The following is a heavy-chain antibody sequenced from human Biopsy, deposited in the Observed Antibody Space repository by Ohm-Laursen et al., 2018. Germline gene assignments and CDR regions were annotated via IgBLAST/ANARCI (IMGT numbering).Heavy chain of an antibody. V-gene: IGHV3-11*01. CDR2: PSSRGSNI. CDR3: ARFPDFWSGYYVDS. J-gene: IGHJ4*02. CDR1: GFTFSDYY. Sequence: GSLRLSCAASGFTFSDYYMSWIRQAPGKGLEWISYPSSRGSNIYYADSVKGRFTVSRDNANNSLFLQMNSLRAEDTAVYYCARFPDFWSGYYVDSWGQGTLVTVSS. D-gene: IGHD3-3*01.